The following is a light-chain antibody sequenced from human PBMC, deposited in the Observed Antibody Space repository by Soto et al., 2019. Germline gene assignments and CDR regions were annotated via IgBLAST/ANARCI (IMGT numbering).Light chain of an antibody. CDR3: CSFGGGNKVL. J-gene: IGLJ3*02. CDR2: EVS. V-gene: IGLV2-8*01. Sequence: QSALTQPPSASGSPGQSVTISCTGTSSDVGGYNFVSWYQQHLGKVPKPMIYEVSKRPSGVPDRFSGSKSGNTASLTVSGLQAEDEADYYCCSFGGGNKVLFGGGTKLTVL. CDR1: SSDVGGYNF.